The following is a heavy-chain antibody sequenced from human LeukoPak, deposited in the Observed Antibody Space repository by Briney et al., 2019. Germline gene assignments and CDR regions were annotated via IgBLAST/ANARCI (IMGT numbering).Heavy chain of an antibody. D-gene: IGHD3-22*01. CDR2: ISSSGGST. CDR1: AFTFSSYA. V-gene: IGHV3-23*01. Sequence: PGGSLTLSCAASAFTFSSYAMSWDRPAQGKGREWVSAISSSGGSTIHADSVKGRFTTSTDNSKNTLYLQMNSLRAEDTAVYYCANQPRYYDSSGQLVYWGQGTLVTVSS. J-gene: IGHJ4*02. CDR3: ANQPRYYDSSGQLVY.